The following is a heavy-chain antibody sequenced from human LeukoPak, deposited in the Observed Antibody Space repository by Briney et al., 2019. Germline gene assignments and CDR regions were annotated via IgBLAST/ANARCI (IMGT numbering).Heavy chain of an antibody. J-gene: IGHJ4*02. V-gene: IGHV3-23*01. CDR1: RFTFNSYA. Sequence: GGSLRLSCAASRFTFNSYAMSWVRQAPGKGLEWVSVIGGSNGITFYVGPVKGRFTTSRDNSKDTLYLQMNSLRAEDTAVYYCARNENSGWGYFDYWGQGTLVTVSS. CDR2: IGGSNGIT. CDR3: ARNENSGWGYFDY. D-gene: IGHD5-12*01.